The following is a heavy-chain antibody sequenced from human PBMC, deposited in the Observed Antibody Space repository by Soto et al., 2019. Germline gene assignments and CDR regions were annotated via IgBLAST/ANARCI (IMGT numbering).Heavy chain of an antibody. D-gene: IGHD6-19*01. V-gene: IGHV4-4*02. J-gene: IGHJ4*02. Sequence: PSETLSLTCAVSGGSIYDENWWSWVRQPPGKGLEWIGEIFHSGSTNYNPSLKSRVTISVDTSKNQFSLKLSSVTAADTAVYYCAARKRSSSGWYYWGQGTLVPVSS. CDR1: GGSIYDENW. CDR2: IFHSGST. CDR3: AARKRSSSGWYY.